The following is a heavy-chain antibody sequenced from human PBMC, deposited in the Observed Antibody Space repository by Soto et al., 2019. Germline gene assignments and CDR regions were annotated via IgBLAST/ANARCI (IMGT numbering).Heavy chain of an antibody. CDR2: INRDGSKQ. CDR1: GFTLSAYW. D-gene: IGHD6-13*01. J-gene: IGHJ3*02. Sequence: VQLEESGGDLVQPGGSLRLSCAASGFTLSAYWMTWVRQAPGTGLEWVANINRDGSKQSYLDSVRGRFTISRDNVGNSLYHQMDSLRADDTALYYCARDVSTGSSSWYLDAFDIWGQGTMVTVSS. CDR3: ARDVSTGSSSWYLDAFDI. V-gene: IGHV3-7*05.